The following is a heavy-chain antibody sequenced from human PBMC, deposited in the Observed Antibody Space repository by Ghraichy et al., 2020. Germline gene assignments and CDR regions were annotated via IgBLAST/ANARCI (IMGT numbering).Heavy chain of an antibody. V-gene: IGHV3-23*01. D-gene: IGHD2-8*02. CDR2: ISGSGGRT. J-gene: IGHJ4*02. Sequence: GESLNISCATSGFTFNNYAMSWVRQAPGKGLEWVSTISGSGGRTYYADSLKGRFTISRDNSKNSLSLQMNSLTAEDSAVYYCAKDFWLRDAAGGFFDYWGQGTLVTVSS. CDR3: AKDFWLRDAAGGFFDY. CDR1: GFTFNNYA.